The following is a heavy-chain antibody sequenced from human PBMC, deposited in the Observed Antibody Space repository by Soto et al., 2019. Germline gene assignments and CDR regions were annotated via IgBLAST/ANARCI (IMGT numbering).Heavy chain of an antibody. CDR3: ARGITIFGVDNFDY. CDR1: GGSISSSSYC. J-gene: IGHJ4*02. D-gene: IGHD3-3*01. CDR2: IYYSGST. V-gene: IGHV4-39*01. Sequence: SETLSLTCTFSGGSISSSSYCWGWIRKPPGKGLEWIGSIYYSGSTYYNPSLKSRVTISVDTSKNQFSLKLSSVTAADTAVYYCARGITIFGVDNFDYWGQGTLVTVSS.